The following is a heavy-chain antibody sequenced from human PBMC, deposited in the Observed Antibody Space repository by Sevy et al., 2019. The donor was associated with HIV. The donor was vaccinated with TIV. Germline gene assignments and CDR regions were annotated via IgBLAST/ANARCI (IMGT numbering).Heavy chain of an antibody. CDR2: ISSSGSTI. CDR1: GFTFSDYY. V-gene: IGHV3-11*01. D-gene: IGHD3-3*01. Sequence: GGSLRLSCAASGFTFSDYYMSWVRQAPGKGLEWVSYISSSGSTIYYADSVKGRFTISRDNAKNSLCLQMNSLRAEDAAVYYCARDPTYYDFWSGYYTGWFDPWGQGTLVTVSS. CDR3: ARDPTYYDFWSGYYTGWFDP. J-gene: IGHJ5*02.